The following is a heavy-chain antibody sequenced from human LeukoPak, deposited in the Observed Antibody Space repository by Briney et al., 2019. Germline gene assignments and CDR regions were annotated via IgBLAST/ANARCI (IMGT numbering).Heavy chain of an antibody. CDR1: GFTFSSYA. D-gene: IGHD1-26*01. CDR3: ARAIRIGAPSVN. V-gene: IGHV3-30*04. J-gene: IGHJ4*02. Sequence: GGSLRLSCAASGFTFSSYAMHRVRQAPGKGLEWVAVISYDGSNKYYADSVKGRFTISRDNSKNTLYLQMNSLRAEDTAVYYCARAIRIGAPSVNWGQGTLVTDSS. CDR2: ISYDGSNK.